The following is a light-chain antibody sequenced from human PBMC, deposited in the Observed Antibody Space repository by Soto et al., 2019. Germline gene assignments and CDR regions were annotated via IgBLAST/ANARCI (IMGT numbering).Light chain of an antibody. J-gene: IGLJ2*01. CDR3: TSYTTSSTVV. CDR2: DVR. CDR1: SSDVGGYDF. Sequence: SALTQPASVSGSPGQSITISCTGTSSDVGGYDFVSWYQQHLGKAPKVIIYDVRNRPSGVSNRFSGSKSGNTASLTISGLQAEDEADYYCTSYTTSSTVVFGGGTKLTVL. V-gene: IGLV2-14*03.